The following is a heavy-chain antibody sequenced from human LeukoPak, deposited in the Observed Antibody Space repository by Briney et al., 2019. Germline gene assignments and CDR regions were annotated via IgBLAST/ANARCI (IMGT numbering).Heavy chain of an antibody. V-gene: IGHV4-38-2*02. CDR3: ARDGRATMVRGVITGYMDV. CDR2: IYHSGST. Sequence: SETLSLTCTVSDYSISSGYYWGWIRQPPGKGLEWIGSIYHSGSTYYNPSLKSRVTISVDTSKNQFSLKLTSVTAADTAVYYCARDGRATMVRGVITGYMDVWGKGTTVTISS. CDR1: DYSISSGYY. J-gene: IGHJ6*03. D-gene: IGHD3-10*01.